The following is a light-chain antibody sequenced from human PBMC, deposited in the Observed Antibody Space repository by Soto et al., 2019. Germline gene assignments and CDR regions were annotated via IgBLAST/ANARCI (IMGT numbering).Light chain of an antibody. CDR3: NSYTTGTTWV. CDR2: DVS. J-gene: IGLJ3*02. V-gene: IGLV2-14*01. Sequence: QSALTQPASVPGSPGQSITISCTGTTSDVGRYNYVSWHQQHPGKAPKLLIFDVSNRPSGVSDRFSGSKSGNTASLTISGLQAEDEADYYCNSYTTGTTWVFGGGTKLTVL. CDR1: TSDVGRYNY.